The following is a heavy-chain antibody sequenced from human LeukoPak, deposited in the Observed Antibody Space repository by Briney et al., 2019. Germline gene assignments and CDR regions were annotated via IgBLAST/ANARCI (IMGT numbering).Heavy chain of an antibody. J-gene: IGHJ4*02. CDR3: ARRSSIAAAGKGIDY. Sequence: PGGSLRLSCAASGFTFSSYSMNWVRQAPGKGLEWVSSISSSSSYIYYADSVKGRFTISRDNAKNSLYLQMNSLRAEDTAVYYCARRSSIAAAGKGIDYWGQGTLVTVPS. D-gene: IGHD6-13*01. CDR1: GFTFSSYS. CDR2: ISSSSSYI. V-gene: IGHV3-21*01.